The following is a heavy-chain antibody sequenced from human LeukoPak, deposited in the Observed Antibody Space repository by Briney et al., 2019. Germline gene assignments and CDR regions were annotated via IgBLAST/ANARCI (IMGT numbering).Heavy chain of an antibody. CDR1: GGSISSYY. J-gene: IGHJ4*02. D-gene: IGHD6-19*01. CDR3: AGRGIAVAGLYYFDY. CDR2: IYYSGST. Sequence: PSETLSLTCTVSGGSISSYYWSWIRQPPGKGLEWIGYIYYSGSTNYNPSLKSRVTISVDTSKNQFSLKLSSVTAADTAVYYCAGRGIAVAGLYYFDYWGQGTLVTVSS. V-gene: IGHV4-59*08.